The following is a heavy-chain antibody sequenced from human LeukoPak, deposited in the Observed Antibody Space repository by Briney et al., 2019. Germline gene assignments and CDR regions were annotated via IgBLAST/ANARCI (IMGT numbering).Heavy chain of an antibody. Sequence: GRSLRLSCAASGFTFSSYAMHWVRQAPGKGLEWVAVISYDGSNKYYADSVQGRFSVSRDNAKNTLYLQMSSLRAEDTAVYYCTRGLPNFSFFDYWGQGILVTVSS. D-gene: IGHD4/OR15-4a*01. J-gene: IGHJ4*02. CDR3: TRGLPNFSFFDY. CDR1: GFTFSSYA. V-gene: IGHV3-30*04. CDR2: ISYDGSNK.